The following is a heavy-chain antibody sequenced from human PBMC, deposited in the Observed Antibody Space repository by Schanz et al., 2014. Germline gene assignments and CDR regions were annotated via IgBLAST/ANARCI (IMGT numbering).Heavy chain of an antibody. CDR2: IYSGIGA. CDR3: ARDSRPNYDFLTAYYSIDY. J-gene: IGHJ4*02. Sequence: EVRLVESGGGLVQPGGSLRLSCAVSGFTVSSNHMSWVRQAPGKGLEWVSVIYSGIGAYYADSVKGRFTISRDNSKNTLYLQMNSLRAEDTAVYYCARDSRPNYDFLTAYYSIDYWGQGTLVTVSS. CDR1: GFTVSSNH. V-gene: IGHV3-66*01. D-gene: IGHD3-9*01.